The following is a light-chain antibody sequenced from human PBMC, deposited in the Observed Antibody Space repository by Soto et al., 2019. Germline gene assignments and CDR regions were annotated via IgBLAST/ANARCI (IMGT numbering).Light chain of an antibody. CDR1: SSDVGSYNL. CDR2: EVS. CDR3: SSYASSSEV. Sequence: QSALTQPASVSGSPGQSITISCTGLSSDVGSYNLVSWYQQHPGKAPKLLIYEVSGRPSGVSTRFSGSKSGNTASLTISGLQAEDEAEYYCSSYASSSEVLGTGTKVTVL. J-gene: IGLJ1*01. V-gene: IGLV2-23*02.